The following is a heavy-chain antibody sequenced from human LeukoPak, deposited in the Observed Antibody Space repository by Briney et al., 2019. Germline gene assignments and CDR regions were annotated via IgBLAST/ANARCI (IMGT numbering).Heavy chain of an antibody. J-gene: IGHJ4*02. Sequence: PGGSLRLSCAASGFTFSSYWMSWVRQAPGKGLEWVSVIYSGGSTYYADSVKGRFTISRDNSKNTLYLQMNSLRAEDTAVYYCATRMELAYCGGDCYLTDYWGQGTLVTVSS. CDR3: ATRMELAYCGGDCYLTDY. D-gene: IGHD2-21*02. CDR1: GFTFSSYW. V-gene: IGHV3-66*01. CDR2: IYSGGST.